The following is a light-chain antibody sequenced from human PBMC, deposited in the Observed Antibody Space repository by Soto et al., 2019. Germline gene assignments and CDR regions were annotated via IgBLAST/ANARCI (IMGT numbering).Light chain of an antibody. CDR1: QSVSSSY. Sequence: EIVLTQSPGTLSSSPGERATLSCRASQSVSSSYLAWYQQKPGQAPRLLIYGASSRATGIPDRFSGSGSGTDFTLTISRLEPEDFAVYYCQQYGSSLFTFGPGTKVDVK. J-gene: IGKJ3*01. V-gene: IGKV3-20*01. CDR3: QQYGSSLFT. CDR2: GAS.